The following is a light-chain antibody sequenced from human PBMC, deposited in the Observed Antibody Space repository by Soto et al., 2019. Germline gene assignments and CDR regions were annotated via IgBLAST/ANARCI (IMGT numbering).Light chain of an antibody. CDR3: QQGYTTLWT. CDR2: AAS. CDR1: QPIGTS. J-gene: IGKJ1*01. V-gene: IGKV1-39*01. Sequence: DIQMTQSPSTLSASVGDSVTVTCRARQPIGTSLHWYQQKPGKAPKVLISAASRLQSGVSSRFSGSGSGAHVALTISNLQPEDFATYYCQQGYTTLWTFGQGTKVELK.